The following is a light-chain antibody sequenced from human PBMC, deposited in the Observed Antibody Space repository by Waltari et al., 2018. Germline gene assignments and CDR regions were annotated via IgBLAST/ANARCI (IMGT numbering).Light chain of an antibody. CDR3: QQHGTFPAT. V-gene: IGKV3-20*01. Sequence: EIVLTQSPGTASLSPGERVTLSCRASQSVGSSSLAWYQQKPGQAPRLVIYRASRSANGTPDRFTGSGSGTDFSLTICRLEPEDFSVYDCQQHGTFPATFGQGTKVEIK. J-gene: IGKJ1*01. CDR2: RAS. CDR1: QSVGSSS.